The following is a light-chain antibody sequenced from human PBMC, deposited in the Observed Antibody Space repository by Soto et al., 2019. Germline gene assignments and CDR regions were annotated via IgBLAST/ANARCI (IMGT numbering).Light chain of an antibody. V-gene: IGLV1-36*01. CDR1: SSNIGNNA. CDR3: AAWDDSLNGPV. CDR2: YDD. J-gene: IGLJ2*01. Sequence: QSVLTQPPSVSEAPRQRVTISCSGSSSNIGNNAVNWYQQLPGKAPKLLIYYDDLLPSGVSDRFSGSKSGTSVSLAISGLQSEDEADYYCAAWDDSLNGPVFGGGTKVTVL.